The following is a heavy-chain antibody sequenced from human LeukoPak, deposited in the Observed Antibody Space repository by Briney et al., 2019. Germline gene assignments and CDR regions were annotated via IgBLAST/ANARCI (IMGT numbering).Heavy chain of an antibody. CDR3: AREPRKYYDSGADFDY. J-gene: IGHJ4*02. V-gene: IGHV1-69*13. Sequence: SAKVSCKASGGTFSSYAISWVRQAPGQGLEWMGGIIPIFGTANYAQKFQGRVTITADESTSTAYMELSSLRSEDTAVYYCAREPRKYYDSGADFDYWGQGTLVTVSS. D-gene: IGHD3-22*01. CDR2: IIPIFGTA. CDR1: GGTFSSYA.